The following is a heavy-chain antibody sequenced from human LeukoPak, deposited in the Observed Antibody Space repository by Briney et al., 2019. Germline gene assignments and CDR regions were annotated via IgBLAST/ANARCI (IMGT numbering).Heavy chain of an antibody. CDR1: GGTFSSYA. V-gene: IGHV1-69*13. CDR2: IIPIFGTA. CDR3: ARTWETYYYDSSGYKRFDY. D-gene: IGHD3-22*01. J-gene: IGHJ4*02. Sequence: ASVKVSCKASGGTFSSYAISWVRQAPGQGLEWMGGIIPIFGTANYAQKFQGRVTITADESTSTAYMELSSPRSEDTAVYYCARTWETYYYDSSGYKRFDYWGQGTLVTVSS.